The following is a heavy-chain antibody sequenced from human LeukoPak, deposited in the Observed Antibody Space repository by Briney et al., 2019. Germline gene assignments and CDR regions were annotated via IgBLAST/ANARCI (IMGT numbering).Heavy chain of an antibody. J-gene: IGHJ5*02. Sequence: SETLSLTCTVSGGSISSSSYYWGWIRQPPGKGLEWIGSIYYSGSTYHNPSLKSRVTISVDTSKNQFSLKLSSVTAADTAVYYCARRGGIVGATTFYWFDPWGQGTLVTVSS. CDR2: IYYSGST. D-gene: IGHD1-26*01. CDR1: GGSISSSSYY. CDR3: ARRGGIVGATTFYWFDP. V-gene: IGHV4-39*01.